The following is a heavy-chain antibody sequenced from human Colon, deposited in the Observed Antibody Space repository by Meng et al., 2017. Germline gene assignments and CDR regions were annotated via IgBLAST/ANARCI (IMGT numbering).Heavy chain of an antibody. CDR2: INPDGTTT. D-gene: IGHD3-3*01. CDR1: GFTFSTYG. Sequence: VNLVEAGGGVFQPGRSLRLSCAASGFTFSTYGMHWVRQVPGKGLVWVSRINPDGTTTAYADSVKDRFAISRDNTKNTLYLHMNSLRAEDTAVYYCATYYTPDYWGQGTLVTVSS. V-gene: IGHV3-74*01. J-gene: IGHJ4*02. CDR3: ATYYTPDY.